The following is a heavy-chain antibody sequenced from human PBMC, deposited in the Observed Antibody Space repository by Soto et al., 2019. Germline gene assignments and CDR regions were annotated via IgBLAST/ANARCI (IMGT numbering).Heavy chain of an antibody. V-gene: IGHV1-3*01. D-gene: IGHD3-3*01. CDR1: GYTFTSYG. CDR2: INAGNGDT. Sequence: ASVKVSCKASGYTFTSYGMHWVRQAPGQRLEWMGWINAGNGDTKYSQKFQGRVTISRDTSASTAYMELSSLRSEDTAVYYCARDPYYDFWSGSNWFDPWGQGTLVTVSS. CDR3: ARDPYYDFWSGSNWFDP. J-gene: IGHJ5*02.